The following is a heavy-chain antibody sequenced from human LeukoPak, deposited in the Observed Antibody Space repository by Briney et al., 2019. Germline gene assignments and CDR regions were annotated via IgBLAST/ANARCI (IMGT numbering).Heavy chain of an antibody. CDR1: GGSISSGDYY. D-gene: IGHD2-2*02. Sequence: QTLSLTCTVSGGSISSGDYYWSWIRQPPGKGLEWIGYIYYSGSTYYNPSLKSRVTISVDTSKNQFSLKLSSVTAADTAVYYCARDRGIVVVPAAIQRYNWFDPWGQGTLVTVSS. J-gene: IGHJ5*02. CDR3: ARDRGIVVVPAAIQRYNWFDP. V-gene: IGHV4-30-4*08. CDR2: IYYSGST.